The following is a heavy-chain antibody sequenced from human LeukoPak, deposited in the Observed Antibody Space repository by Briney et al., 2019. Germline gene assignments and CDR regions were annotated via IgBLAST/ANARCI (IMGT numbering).Heavy chain of an antibody. CDR3: ARDPPQEYQLLYFYYFGLDV. D-gene: IGHD2-2*02. V-gene: IGHV3-48*02. CDR1: GFTFNNYS. J-gene: IGHJ6*02. Sequence: GGSLRLSCAASGFTFNNYSMNWVRQAPGQGLEWLSYVSSSSSTIYYADSVKGRFTISRDNAKTSLFLQMNSLRDEDTAVYYCARDPPQEYQLLYFYYFGLDVWGQGTTVTVSS. CDR2: VSSSSSTI.